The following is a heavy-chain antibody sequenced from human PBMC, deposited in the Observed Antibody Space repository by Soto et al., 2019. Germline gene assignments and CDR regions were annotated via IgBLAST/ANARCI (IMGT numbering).Heavy chain of an antibody. CDR3: ARWNYLVRWPGLDV. Sequence: SETLSLTCTVSGGSISSYYWSWIRQPPGKGLEWIGYIYYSGSTNYNPSLKSRVTISVDTSKNQFSLKLSSVTVEDTAMYYCARWNYLVRWPGLDVWGKGTTVTVSS. V-gene: IGHV4-59*12. J-gene: IGHJ6*04. CDR2: IYYSGST. CDR1: GGSISSYY. D-gene: IGHD1-7*01.